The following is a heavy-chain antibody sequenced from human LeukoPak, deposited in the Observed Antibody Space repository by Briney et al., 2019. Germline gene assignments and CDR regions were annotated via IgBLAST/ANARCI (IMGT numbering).Heavy chain of an antibody. V-gene: IGHV3-23*01. Sequence: GGSLRLSCAASGFTFSRYTMNWVRQAPGKGLEWVSAISGSGGSTYYADSVKGRFTISRDNSKNTLYLQMNSLRAEDTAVYYCAKDLLAVTTSFDYWGQGTLVTVSS. J-gene: IGHJ4*02. D-gene: IGHD4-17*01. CDR3: AKDLLAVTTSFDY. CDR1: GFTFSRYT. CDR2: ISGSGGST.